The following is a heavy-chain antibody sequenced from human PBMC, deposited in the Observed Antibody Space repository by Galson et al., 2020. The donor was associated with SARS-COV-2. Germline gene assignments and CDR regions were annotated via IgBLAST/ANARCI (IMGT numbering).Heavy chain of an antibody. Sequence: GGSLRLSCAASGFTFSSYGMHWVRHAPGKGLEWVAVIWYDGSNKYYADSVKGRFTISRDNSKNTLYLQMNSLRAEDTAVYYCAKDSDQWLVPRYYMDVWGKGTTVTVSS. CDR3: AKDSDQWLVPRYYMDV. CDR1: GFTFSSYG. J-gene: IGHJ6*03. D-gene: IGHD6-19*01. V-gene: IGHV3-33*06. CDR2: IWYDGSNK.